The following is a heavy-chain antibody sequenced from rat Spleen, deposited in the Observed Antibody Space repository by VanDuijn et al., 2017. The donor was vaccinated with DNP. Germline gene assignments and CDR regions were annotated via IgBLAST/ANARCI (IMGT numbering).Heavy chain of an antibody. CDR1: GFSFSDFD. D-gene: IGHD4-3*01. V-gene: IGHV5-7*01. CDR3: VRWNSGHFDY. CDR2: ITYDGGTT. Sequence: EVQLVESGGGLVQPGRSMKLSCAASGFSFSDFDMAWVRQAPKKGLEWVATITYDGGTTYYRGSVKGRFTISRDDAKSTLYLQMDSLRSEDTATYYCVRWNSGHFDYWGQGVMVTVSS. J-gene: IGHJ2*01.